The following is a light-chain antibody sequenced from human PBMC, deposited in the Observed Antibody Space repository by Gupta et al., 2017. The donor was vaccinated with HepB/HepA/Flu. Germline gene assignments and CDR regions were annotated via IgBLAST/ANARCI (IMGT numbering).Light chain of an antibody. CDR1: SSSIGSNT. CDR2: SNN. J-gene: IGLJ3*02. V-gene: IGLV1-44*01. Sequence: QSVLTQPPSASGTPGQRVIISCSGTSSSIGSNTVNWYQQLPGTAPNLLICSNNQRPSGAPDRFSGSKSGTSASLAISGLQAEDEADYYCKTWDDSLNAWVFGGGTKVTVL. CDR3: KTWDDSLNAWV.